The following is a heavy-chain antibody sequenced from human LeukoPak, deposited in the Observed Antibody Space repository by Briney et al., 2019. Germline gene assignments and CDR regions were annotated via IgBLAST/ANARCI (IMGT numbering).Heavy chain of an antibody. Sequence: GGSLRLSCAASGFTFSGYAMHWVRQAPGKGLEWVAVVSSDGNDQVYADSVRGRFTISRDNSKNVLFLQMNSLRTEDTAVYYCARSIRKYYYDSSGYYSPDYWGQGTLVTVSS. CDR1: GFTFSGYA. CDR2: VSSDGNDQ. J-gene: IGHJ4*02. CDR3: ARSIRKYYYDSSGYYSPDY. V-gene: IGHV3-30-3*01. D-gene: IGHD3-22*01.